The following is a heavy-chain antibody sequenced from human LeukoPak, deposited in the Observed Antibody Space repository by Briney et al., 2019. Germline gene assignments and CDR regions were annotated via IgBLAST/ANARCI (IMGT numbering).Heavy chain of an antibody. Sequence: SETLSLTCTVSGGSISSGGYYWSWIRQHPGKGLEWIGYIYYSGSTYYNPSLKSRATISVDTSKNQFSLKLSSVTAADTAVYYCARGLRDYGADYWGQGTLVTVSS. D-gene: IGHD4-17*01. V-gene: IGHV4-31*03. J-gene: IGHJ4*02. CDR3: ARGLRDYGADY. CDR2: IYYSGST. CDR1: GGSISSGGYY.